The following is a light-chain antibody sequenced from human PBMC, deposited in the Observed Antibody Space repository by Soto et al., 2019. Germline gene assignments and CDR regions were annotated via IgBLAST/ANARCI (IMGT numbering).Light chain of an antibody. CDR2: GAS. Sequence: EIVMTQSPATLSVSPGERATLSCRASQSVGSDLAWYQQKPGQAPRFLIYGASRRATGIPDRFSGSGSGTDFTLTISRLEPEDFAVYYCQQYSSSPITFGQGTRLEF. V-gene: IGKV3-20*01. CDR1: QSVGSD. J-gene: IGKJ5*01. CDR3: QQYSSSPIT.